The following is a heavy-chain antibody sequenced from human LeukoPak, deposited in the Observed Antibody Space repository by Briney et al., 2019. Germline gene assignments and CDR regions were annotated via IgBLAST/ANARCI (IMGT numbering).Heavy chain of an antibody. J-gene: IGHJ6*02. V-gene: IGHV4-59*01. CDR3: ARDRRYCSGGSCYSRGYYYGMDV. CDR2: IYYSGST. D-gene: IGHD2-15*01. Sequence: SETLSLTCTVSGGSISSYYWSWIRQPPGKGLEWIGYIYYSGSTNYNPSLKSRVTISVDTSKNQFSLKLSSVTAADTAVYYCARDRRYCSGGSCYSRGYYYGMDVWGQGTTVTVSS. CDR1: GGSISSYY.